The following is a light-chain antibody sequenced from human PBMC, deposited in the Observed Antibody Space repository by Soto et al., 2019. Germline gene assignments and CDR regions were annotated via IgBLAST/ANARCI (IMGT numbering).Light chain of an antibody. J-gene: IGLJ2*01. V-gene: IGLV1-40*01. Sequence: QSVLTQPPSVSGAPGQGVTISCTGSSSNIGSGFDVHWYQQLPGTAPKLLIYGNTNQPSGVPDRFSASKSGTSASLTITGLQAEDEADYYCQSFDSSLSGVFGGGTKLTVL. CDR2: GNT. CDR1: SSNIGSGFD. CDR3: QSFDSSLSGV.